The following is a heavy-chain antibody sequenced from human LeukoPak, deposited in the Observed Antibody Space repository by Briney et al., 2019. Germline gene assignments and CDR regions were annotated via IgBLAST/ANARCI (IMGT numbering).Heavy chain of an antibody. D-gene: IGHD3-22*01. J-gene: IGHJ4*02. Sequence: SQTLSLTCTVSGASLSSDDHYWNWIRQSPGEGLEWIGSIHPSGILYNNPSLESRLTISKDTSKNQFSLNLNSVTAADTAVYFCSRGLDSRKLGYWGQGTLVTVSS. CDR1: GASLSSDDHY. CDR3: SRGLDSRKLGY. CDR2: IHPSGIL. V-gene: IGHV4-31*03.